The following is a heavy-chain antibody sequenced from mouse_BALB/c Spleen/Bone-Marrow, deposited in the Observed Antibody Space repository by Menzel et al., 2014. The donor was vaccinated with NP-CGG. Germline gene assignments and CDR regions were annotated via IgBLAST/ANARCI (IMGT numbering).Heavy chain of an antibody. Sequence: VQLQQSGAELVKPGASVKLSCTASGFNIKDTYMHWVKQRPEQGLEWIGRIDPANGNTKYDPKFQGKATITADTSSNAAYLQLSSLTSEATAVYYCARWLPLAYWGQGTLVTVSA. J-gene: IGHJ3*01. D-gene: IGHD2-2*01. CDR3: ARWLPLAY. CDR1: GFNIKDTY. CDR2: IDPANGNT. V-gene: IGHV14-3*02.